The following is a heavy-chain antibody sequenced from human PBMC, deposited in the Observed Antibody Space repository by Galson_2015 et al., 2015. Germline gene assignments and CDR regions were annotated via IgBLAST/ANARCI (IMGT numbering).Heavy chain of an antibody. J-gene: IGHJ4*02. Sequence: SLRLSCAASGFTFSSYWMHWVRQAPGKGLVWVSRINSDGSSTSYADSVKGRFTISRDNAKNTLYLQMNSLRAEDTAVYYCARNRRYGYNYLFDYWGQGTLVTVSS. CDR3: ARNRRYGYNYLFDY. D-gene: IGHD5-24*01. V-gene: IGHV3-74*01. CDR1: GFTFSSYW. CDR2: INSDGSST.